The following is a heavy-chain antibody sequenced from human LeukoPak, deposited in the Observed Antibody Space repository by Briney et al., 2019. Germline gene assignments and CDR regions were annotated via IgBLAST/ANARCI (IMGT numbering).Heavy chain of an antibody. CDR2: IYYSGTT. D-gene: IGHD3-3*01. CDR3: ARLRFDFWSGYTHPYFDY. CDR1: GGSISSSSYS. Sequence: PSETLSLTSSVSGGSISSSSYSWGWIRQPPGKGLEWIGSIYYSGTTYYNPSLKSRVTISVDTSKIQFSLKLSSVAATDTAVYFCARLRFDFWSGYTHPYFDYWGQGTLVTVSS. V-gene: IGHV4-39*01. J-gene: IGHJ4*02.